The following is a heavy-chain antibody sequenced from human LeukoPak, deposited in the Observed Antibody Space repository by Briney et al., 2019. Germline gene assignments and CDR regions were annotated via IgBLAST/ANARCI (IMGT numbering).Heavy chain of an antibody. D-gene: IGHD2-2*03. Sequence: GGSLRLSCAASGFTFSSYGMHWVRQAPGKGLEWVAFIRYDGSNKYYADSVKGRFTISRDNSKNTLYLQMNSLRAEDTAVYYCAKGLDIVVVPAANERRGPFDPWGQGTLVTVSS. V-gene: IGHV3-30*02. CDR2: IRYDGSNK. CDR3: AKGLDIVVVPAANERRGPFDP. CDR1: GFTFSSYG. J-gene: IGHJ5*02.